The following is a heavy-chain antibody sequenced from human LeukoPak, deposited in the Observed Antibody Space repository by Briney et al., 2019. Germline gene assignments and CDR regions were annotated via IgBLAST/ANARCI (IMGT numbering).Heavy chain of an antibody. D-gene: IGHD1-1*01. CDR2: IWYDGSNK. CDR1: GFTFSSYG. CDR3: AREGPSSYSGAWNDWFLDL. J-gene: IGHJ2*01. Sequence: GGSLRLSCAASGFTFSSYGMHWVRQAPGKGLEWVAVIWYDGSNKYYADSVKGRFTISRENAKNSLYLQMKSLTAGDTAVYYCAREGPSSYSGAWNDWFLDLWGRGTLVTVSS. V-gene: IGHV3-33*01.